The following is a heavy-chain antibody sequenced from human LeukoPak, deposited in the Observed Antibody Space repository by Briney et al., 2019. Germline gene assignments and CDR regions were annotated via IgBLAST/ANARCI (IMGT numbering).Heavy chain of an antibody. Sequence: PSETLSLTCTVSGGSISSSSYYWGWIRQPPGKGLDWIGSFYYSGSTYYYNPSLRSRVTISVDTSKNQFSLKLSSVTAADTAVYYCARHRFTYDRYFDYWGQGTLVTVSS. J-gene: IGHJ4*02. V-gene: IGHV4-39*01. CDR1: GGSISSSSYY. CDR2: FYYSGSTY. D-gene: IGHD3-22*01. CDR3: ARHRFTYDRYFDY.